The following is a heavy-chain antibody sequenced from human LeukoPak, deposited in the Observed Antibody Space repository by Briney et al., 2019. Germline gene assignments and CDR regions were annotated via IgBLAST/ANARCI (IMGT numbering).Heavy chain of an antibody. Sequence: PGGSLRLSCAASGFTFSSYEMNWVRQAPGKGLEWVGRIKSKTDGGTTDYAAPVKGRFTISRDDSKNTLYLQMNSLKTEDTAVYYCTTEEWELPRFDYWGQGTLVTVSS. J-gene: IGHJ4*02. CDR2: IKSKTDGGTT. CDR1: GFTFSSYE. D-gene: IGHD1-26*01. V-gene: IGHV3-15*01. CDR3: TTEEWELPRFDY.